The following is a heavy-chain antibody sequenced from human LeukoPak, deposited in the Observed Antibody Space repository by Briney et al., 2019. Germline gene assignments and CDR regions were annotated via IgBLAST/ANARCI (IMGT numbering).Heavy chain of an antibody. CDR1: GGPISSYY. V-gene: IGHV4-59*01. CDR2: ISYSGST. J-gene: IGHJ4*02. CDR3: ARGMSSSWPGRVDY. D-gene: IGHD6-13*01. Sequence: SETLSLTCSVSGGPISSYYWSWIRQPPGKRLEWIGYISYSGSTLYNPSLESRVTISVDTSKNQFSLQLRSVTAADTAVYYCARGMSSSWPGRVDYWGQGTLVTVSS.